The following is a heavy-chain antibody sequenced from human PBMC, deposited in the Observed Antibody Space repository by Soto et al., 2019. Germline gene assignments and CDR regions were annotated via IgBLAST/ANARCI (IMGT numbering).Heavy chain of an antibody. V-gene: IGHV4-39*01. Sequence: NPSETLSLTCTVSGGSMSSSSSYYWGWIRLPPGKGLEWIGTISYSGTTYYNPTLKSRVTISVDTSKNHCSLKLSPLTAADTAVYYCARHGGGYSDRSYYYYALDVWGKGTTVTVSS. CDR1: GGSMSSSSSYY. D-gene: IGHD5-18*01. CDR2: ISYSGTT. CDR3: ARHGGGYSDRSYYYYALDV. J-gene: IGHJ6*04.